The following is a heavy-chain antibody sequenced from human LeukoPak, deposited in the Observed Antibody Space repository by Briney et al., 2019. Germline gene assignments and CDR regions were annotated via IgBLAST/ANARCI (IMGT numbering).Heavy chain of an antibody. J-gene: IGHJ4*02. CDR3: ARDGRTLGTDFDY. Sequence: GGSLRLSCAASGFIFSNYAMSWVRQAPGKGLQWVSAFSGSGGSTYYADSVKGRFTISRDNSRNTLYLQMNSLRAEDTAVYYCARDGRTLGTDFDYWGQGTLVTVSS. CDR2: FSGSGGST. CDR1: GFIFSNYA. V-gene: IGHV3-23*01.